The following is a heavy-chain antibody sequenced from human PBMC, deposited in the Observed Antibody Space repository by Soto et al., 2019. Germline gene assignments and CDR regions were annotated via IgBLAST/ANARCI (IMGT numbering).Heavy chain of an antibody. V-gene: IGHV1-69*06. J-gene: IGHJ6*02. CDR3: ATDSRRTSRTNLPPNYYGMDV. CDR1: GGTFTNFA. CDR2: ISPVFGTQ. Sequence: QVQLAQSGTEVKKPGSSVQVSCQASGGTFTNFAISWVRQAPGQGLEWMGGISPVFGTQNYAQRFQGRVTITADKSTSTAYMDLSSLRSDDTAVYYCATDSRRTSRTNLPPNYYGMDVWDQGTTVTVSS. D-gene: IGHD1-7*01.